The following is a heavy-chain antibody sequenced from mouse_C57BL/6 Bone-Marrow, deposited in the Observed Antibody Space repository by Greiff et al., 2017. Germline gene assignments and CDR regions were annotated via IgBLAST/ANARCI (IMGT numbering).Heavy chain of an antibody. CDR1: GFTFSSYG. CDR3: ARGAVTTVVATSFDY. CDR2: ISSGGSYT. V-gene: IGHV5-6*01. Sequence: EVQRVESGGDLVKPGGSLKLSCAASGFTFSSYGMSWVRQTPDKRLEWVATISSGGSYTYYPDSVKGRFTISRDNAKNTRYLQMSSLKSEDTAMYYCARGAVTTVVATSFDYWGQGTTLTVSS. D-gene: IGHD1-1*01. J-gene: IGHJ2*01.